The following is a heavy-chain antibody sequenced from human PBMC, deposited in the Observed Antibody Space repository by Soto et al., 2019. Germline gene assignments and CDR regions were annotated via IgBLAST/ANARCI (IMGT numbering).Heavy chain of an antibody. V-gene: IGHV3-7*01. D-gene: IGHD4-17*01. Sequence: PGGSLRLSCGTSGFSFTTYWMSWVRQSPGKGLEWLANVRQDGGQTYYVDSVKGRFVISRDNTKNSVFLQMNSLTVEDTAVYFCASQRNYGEHDYWGQGTLVTVSS. CDR1: GFSFTTYW. CDR2: VRQDGGQT. CDR3: ASQRNYGEHDY. J-gene: IGHJ4*02.